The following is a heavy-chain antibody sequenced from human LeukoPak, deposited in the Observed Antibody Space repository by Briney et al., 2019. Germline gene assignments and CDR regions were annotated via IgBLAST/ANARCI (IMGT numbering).Heavy chain of an antibody. V-gene: IGHV5-51*01. CDR3: ARHIGYSAWTPHY. CDR2: IYPYDSDT. CDR1: GYSFTSNW. D-gene: IGHD5-12*01. Sequence: GESLKISCKASGYSFTSNWIGWVRQMPGKGLEWMGIIYPYDSDTRYSPSFQGQVTISADKSISTAYLQWSNLKASDTAMYYCARHIGYSAWTPHYWGQGTLVTVSS. J-gene: IGHJ4*01.